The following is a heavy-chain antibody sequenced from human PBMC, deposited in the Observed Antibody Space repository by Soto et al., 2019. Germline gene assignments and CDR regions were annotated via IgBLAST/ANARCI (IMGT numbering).Heavy chain of an antibody. D-gene: IGHD4-17*01. Sequence: QVQLVESVGGVVQPGRSLRLSCAASGFTFSSYGMHWVRQAPGKGLEWVAVISYDGSNKYYADSVKGRFTISRDNSKNTLYLQMNSLRAEDTAVYYCAKELIYGDSCLDYWGQGTLVTVSS. CDR1: GFTFSSYG. V-gene: IGHV3-30*18. J-gene: IGHJ4*02. CDR3: AKELIYGDSCLDY. CDR2: ISYDGSNK.